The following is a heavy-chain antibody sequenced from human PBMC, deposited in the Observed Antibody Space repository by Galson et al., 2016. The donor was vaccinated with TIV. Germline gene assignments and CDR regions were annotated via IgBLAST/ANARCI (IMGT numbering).Heavy chain of an antibody. J-gene: IGHJ4*02. CDR1: GFSLSTGGMS. CDR2: IDWDDDK. Sequence: PALVKPTQTLTVTCTFSGFSLSTGGMSVTWIRQPPGKALEWLARIDWDDDKYYSTSLKTRLTISKDTSKNQVVLTMTNMDPVDTATYYCARGTPGAAGGLGFWGQGTLVTVSS. V-gene: IGHV2-70*11. D-gene: IGHD6-13*01. CDR3: ARGTPGAAGGLGF.